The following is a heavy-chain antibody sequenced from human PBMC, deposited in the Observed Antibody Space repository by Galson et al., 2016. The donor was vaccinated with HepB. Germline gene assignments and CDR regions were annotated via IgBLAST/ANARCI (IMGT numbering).Heavy chain of an antibody. V-gene: IGHV1-18*01. CDR1: GYTFTSYD. Sequence: SVTVSCKASGYTFTSYDISWVRQAPGQGLEWMGWICAYNGKTNYAQKLQGRVTMTTDTSTSTAYMDLRSLRSDDTAVYYCARGDFLGDRGQGALVTVSS. CDR3: ARGDFLGD. CDR2: ICAYNGKT. D-gene: IGHD3/OR15-3a*01. J-gene: IGHJ4*02.